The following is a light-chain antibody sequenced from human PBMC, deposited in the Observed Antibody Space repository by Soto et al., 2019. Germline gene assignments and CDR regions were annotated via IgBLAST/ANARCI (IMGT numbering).Light chain of an antibody. V-gene: IGKV3-20*01. CDR1: HIVSSSY. Sequence: EIVLTQSPGTLSLSPGERATLSCRASHIVSSSYLAWYQQKPGQAPRLLIYGASSRATGIPDRFSGSGSGTVFTLTISRLEPEDFAVYYCQQYGSSPPYTFGQGTRLEIK. CDR3: QQYGSSPPYT. J-gene: IGKJ2*01. CDR2: GAS.